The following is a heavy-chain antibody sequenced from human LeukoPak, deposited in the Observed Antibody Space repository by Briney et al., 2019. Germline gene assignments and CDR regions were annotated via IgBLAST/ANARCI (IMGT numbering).Heavy chain of an antibody. CDR3: ARDSVAHYYDSSGSLAGDY. D-gene: IGHD3-22*01. CDR2: IIPIFGTA. J-gene: IGHJ4*02. Sequence: ASVKVSCKASGGTFSIYAISWVRQAPGQGLEWMGGIIPIFGTANYAQKFQGRVTITADESTSTAYMELSSLRSEDTAVYYCARDSVAHYYDSSGSLAGDYWGQGTLVTVSS. V-gene: IGHV1-69*13. CDR1: GGTFSIYA.